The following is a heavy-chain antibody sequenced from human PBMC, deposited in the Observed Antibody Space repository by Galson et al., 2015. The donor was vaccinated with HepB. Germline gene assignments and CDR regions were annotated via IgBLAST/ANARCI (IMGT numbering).Heavy chain of an antibody. CDR1: GFIFGSSW. CDR2: MNQDGSEK. D-gene: IGHD6-6*01. V-gene: IGHV3-7*03. J-gene: IGHJ4*02. Sequence: SLRLSCAASGFIFGSSWMSWVRQAPGKGLEWVAHMNQDGSEKYYVDSVTGRFTISTDNTKNSLYLQMNSLRVEDTALYYCVSSEGGSHWGQGTLVTVSS. CDR3: VSSEGGSH.